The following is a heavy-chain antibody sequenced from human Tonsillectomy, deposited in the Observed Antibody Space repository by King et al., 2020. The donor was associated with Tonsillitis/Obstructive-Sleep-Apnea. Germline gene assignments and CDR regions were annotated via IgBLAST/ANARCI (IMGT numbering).Heavy chain of an antibody. CDR2: IKSKTDGGTT. Sequence: VQLVESGGGLVKPGGSLRLSCAASGFTFSNAWMSWVRQAPGKGLEWVGRIKSKTDGGTTDYAAPVKGRFTISRDDSKNTLYLQMNSLKTEDTAVYYCTTDHERTNFGVVIYYFDYWGQGTLVTVSS. CDR1: GFTFSNAW. V-gene: IGHV3-15*01. CDR3: TTDHERTNFGVVIYYFDY. D-gene: IGHD3-3*01. J-gene: IGHJ4*02.